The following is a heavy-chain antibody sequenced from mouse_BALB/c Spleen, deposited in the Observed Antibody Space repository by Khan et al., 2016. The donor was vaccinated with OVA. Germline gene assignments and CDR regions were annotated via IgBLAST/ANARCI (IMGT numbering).Heavy chain of an antibody. D-gene: IGHD1-1*01. CDR1: GYSITSDYA. Sequence: EVQLQESGPGLVKPSQSLSLTCTVTGYSITSDYAWNWIRQFPGNKLEWMGYIKYSGSTSYNPSLKSRFSITRNTSKNQFFLPLSSVPTEDTATYYCARSGTISTVVSTDFDYWGQGTTLTVSS. CDR2: IKYSGST. J-gene: IGHJ2*01. CDR3: ARSGTISTVVSTDFDY. V-gene: IGHV3-2*02.